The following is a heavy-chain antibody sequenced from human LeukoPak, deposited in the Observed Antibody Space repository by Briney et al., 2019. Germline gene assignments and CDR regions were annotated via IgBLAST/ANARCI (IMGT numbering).Heavy chain of an antibody. V-gene: IGHV1-69*13. CDR1: GGTFSSYA. Sequence: SVKVSCKASGGTFSSYAISWVRQAPGQGLEWMGGIIPIFGTANYAQKFQGRVTITADESTSTAYMELSSLRSEDTAVYYCARDRGDYSPAAPLGNWFDPWGQGTLVTVSS. CDR2: IIPIFGTA. J-gene: IGHJ5*02. CDR3: ARDRGDYSPAAPLGNWFDP. D-gene: IGHD2-2*01.